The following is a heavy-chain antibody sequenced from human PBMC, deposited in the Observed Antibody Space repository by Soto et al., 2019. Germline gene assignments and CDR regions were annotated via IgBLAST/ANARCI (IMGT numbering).Heavy chain of an antibody. V-gene: IGHV1-58*02. CDR1: GFTFTSSA. Sequence: SVKVSCKASGFTFTSSAMQWVRQARGQRLEWKGWIVVGSGNTNYAQKFQERVTITRDMSTSTAYMELSSLRSEDTAVYYCAAEPPAHSGYSGYDIWGQGTLVTVSS. D-gene: IGHD5-12*01. J-gene: IGHJ4*02. CDR2: IVVGSGNT. CDR3: AAEPPAHSGYSGYDI.